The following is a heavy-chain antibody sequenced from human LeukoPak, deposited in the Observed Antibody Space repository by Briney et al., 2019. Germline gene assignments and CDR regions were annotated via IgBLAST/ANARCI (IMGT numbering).Heavy chain of an antibody. Sequence: SETLSLTCTVSGGSISSGDYYWSWIRQPPGKGLEWIGXIYXXXXXXXNXSXKSRVTISVDTSKNQFSLKLNSVTATDTAVYYCARHYGPWGQGTLVTVSS. CDR3: ARHYGP. J-gene: IGHJ4*02. D-gene: IGHD3-10*01. CDR2: IYXXXXX. CDR1: GGSISSGDYY. V-gene: IGHV4-39*01.